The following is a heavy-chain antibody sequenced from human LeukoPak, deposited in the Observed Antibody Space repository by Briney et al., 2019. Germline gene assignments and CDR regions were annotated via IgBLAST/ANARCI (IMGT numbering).Heavy chain of an antibody. V-gene: IGHV5-51*01. CDR3: ARHWALAVAGTGVFFCRWFDP. CDR2: IYPGDSDT. CDR1: GYSFTSYW. Sequence: GESLKISCKGSGYSFTSYWIGWVRQMPGKGLEWMGIIYPGDSDTRYSPSFQGQVTISADKSISTAYLQWSSLKASDTAMYYCARHWALAVAGTGVFFCRWFDPWGQGTLVTVSS. J-gene: IGHJ5*02. D-gene: IGHD6-19*01.